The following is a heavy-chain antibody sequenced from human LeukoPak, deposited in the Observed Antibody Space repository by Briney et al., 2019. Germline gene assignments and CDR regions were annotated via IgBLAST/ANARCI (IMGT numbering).Heavy chain of an antibody. D-gene: IGHD2-8*01. J-gene: IGHJ4*02. V-gene: IGHV3-9*01. CDR2: IYWKSGII. CDR1: GFNFDDTA. CDR3: VKDRSRGPRNVANILDF. Sequence: PGGSLRLSCAASGFNFDDTAMHWVRQPPGKGLEWVSGIYWKSGIIGYADSVKGRFTISRHNAKDALYLQMNSLRAEDTALYYCVKDRSRGPRNVANILDFWGQGTLVTVSS.